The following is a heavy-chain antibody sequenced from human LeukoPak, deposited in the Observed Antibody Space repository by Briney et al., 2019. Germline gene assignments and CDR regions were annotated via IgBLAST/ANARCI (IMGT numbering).Heavy chain of an antibody. CDR2: ISAYNGNT. V-gene: IGHV1-18*01. J-gene: IGHJ4*02. CDR3: ARGLGGSGSYFLTFDY. Sequence: ASVKLSCKASGYTFTSYTITWVRQAPGQGLEWMGWISAYNGNTKYAQKLQGRVTMTTDTSTSTAYMELRSLRSDDTAVYYCARGLGGSGSYFLTFDYWGQGTLVTVSS. CDR1: GYTFTSYT. D-gene: IGHD1-26*01.